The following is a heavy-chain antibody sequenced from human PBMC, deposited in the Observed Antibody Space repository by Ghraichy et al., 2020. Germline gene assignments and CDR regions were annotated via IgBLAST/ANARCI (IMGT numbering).Heavy chain of an antibody. CDR3: AKYTPFDY. J-gene: IGHJ4*02. V-gene: IGHV3-7*01. CDR2: IKQDGSEK. Sequence: GGSLRLSCAASGLTFSRYWMSWVRQAPGKGLEWVANIKQDGSEKFYVDSVKGRFTISRDNAKNSLYLQMNSLRAEDTAVYYCAKYTPFDYWGRGTLVTVSS. CDR1: GLTFSRYW. D-gene: IGHD1-1*01.